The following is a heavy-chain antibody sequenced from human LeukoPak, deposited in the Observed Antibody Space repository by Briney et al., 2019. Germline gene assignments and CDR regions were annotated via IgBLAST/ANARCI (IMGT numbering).Heavy chain of an antibody. CDR2: INHSGST. J-gene: IGHJ5*02. D-gene: IGHD5-18*01. Sequence: PSETLSLTCAVYGGSFSGYYWSWIRQPPGKGLEWIGEINHSGSTNYNPSLKSRVTISVDTSKNQFSLKLSSVTAADTAVYYCARDRGTAMVEGFDPWGQGTLVTDSS. V-gene: IGHV4-34*01. CDR1: GGSFSGYY. CDR3: ARDRGTAMVEGFDP.